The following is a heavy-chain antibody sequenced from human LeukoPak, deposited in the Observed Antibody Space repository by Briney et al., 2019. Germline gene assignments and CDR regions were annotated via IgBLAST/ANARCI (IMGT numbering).Heavy chain of an antibody. CDR1: GGSISSGSYY. Sequence: PSQTLSPTCTVSGGSISSGSYYWSWIRQPAGKGLEWIGRIYTSGSTNYNPSLKSRVTISVDTSKNQFSLKLSSVTAADTAVYYCAREEPQWELPRRWFDPWGQGTLVTVSS. CDR3: AREEPQWELPRRWFDP. V-gene: IGHV4-61*02. CDR2: IYTSGST. J-gene: IGHJ5*02. D-gene: IGHD1-26*01.